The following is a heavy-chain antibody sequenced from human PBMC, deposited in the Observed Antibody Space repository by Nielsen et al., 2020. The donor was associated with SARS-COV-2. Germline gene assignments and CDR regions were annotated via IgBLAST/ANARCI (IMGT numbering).Heavy chain of an antibody. J-gene: IGHJ4*02. V-gene: IGHV3-23*01. D-gene: IGHD2-2*02. CDR3: ASTDIVVVPAAIGCFDY. Sequence: GGSLRLSCAASGFTFSSYAMSWVRQAPGKGLEWVSAISGSGGSTYYADSVKGRSTISRDNSKNTLYLQMNSLRAEDTAVYYCASTDIVVVPAAIGCFDYWGQGTLVTVSS. CDR2: ISGSGGST. CDR1: GFTFSSYA.